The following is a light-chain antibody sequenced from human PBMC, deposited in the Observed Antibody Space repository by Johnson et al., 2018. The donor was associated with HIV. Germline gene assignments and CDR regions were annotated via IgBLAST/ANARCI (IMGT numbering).Light chain of an antibody. CDR2: DNN. CDR3: GTWDSSLSANV. CDR1: TSNIGNNY. J-gene: IGLJ1*01. Sequence: QAVLTQPPSVSAAPGQKVTISCSGSTSNIGNNYVSWYQQLPGTAPKLLIYDNNKRPSGIPDRFSGSKSGTSATLGITELQTGDEADYYCGTWDSSLSANVFGTGPKVTVL. V-gene: IGLV1-51*01.